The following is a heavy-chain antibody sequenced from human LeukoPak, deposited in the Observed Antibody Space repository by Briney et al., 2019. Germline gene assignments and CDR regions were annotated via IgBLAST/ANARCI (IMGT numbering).Heavy chain of an antibody. D-gene: IGHD6-13*01. Sequence: GGSLRLSCAASGFTFNTYNMNWVRQAPGKGLEWVSSISSSSSYIYYADSVKGRFTISRDNAKNSLYLQMNSLRAEDTAVYYCAVFPDRIATRSWFDPWGQGTLVTVSS. J-gene: IGHJ5*02. CDR2: ISSSSSYI. CDR3: AVFPDRIATRSWFDP. CDR1: GFTFNTYN. V-gene: IGHV3-21*01.